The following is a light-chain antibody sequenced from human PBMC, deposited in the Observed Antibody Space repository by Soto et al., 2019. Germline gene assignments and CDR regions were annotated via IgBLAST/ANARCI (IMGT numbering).Light chain of an antibody. Sequence: EIVLTQSPATLSLSPGERATLSCRASQSISSDLAWYQQKPGQAPRLFIYDASNRVTGIPARFRGSGSGTAFTLTISTLEPEDFAVYYCQQRSSWPRTFGQGTKVEIK. V-gene: IGKV3-11*01. CDR1: QSISSD. CDR3: QQRSSWPRT. J-gene: IGKJ1*01. CDR2: DAS.